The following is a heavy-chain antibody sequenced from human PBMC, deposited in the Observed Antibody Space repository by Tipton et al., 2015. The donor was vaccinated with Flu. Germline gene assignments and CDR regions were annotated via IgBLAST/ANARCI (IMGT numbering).Heavy chain of an antibody. CDR3: AMDYCDPYYHYGVDV. J-gene: IGHJ6*02. Sequence: LRLSCTVSGGSISSYYWSWIRQPTGKGLEWIGYIYYSGSTNYNPSLKSRVTISVDTSKNQFSLKLSSVTAADTAVYYCAMDYCDPYYHYGVDVWGQGTTVPVSS. CDR2: IYYSGST. D-gene: IGHD4-17*01. CDR1: GGSISSYY. V-gene: IGHV4-59*12.